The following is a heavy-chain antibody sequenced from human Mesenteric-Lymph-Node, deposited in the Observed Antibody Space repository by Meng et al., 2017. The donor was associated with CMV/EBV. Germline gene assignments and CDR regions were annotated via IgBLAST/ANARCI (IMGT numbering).Heavy chain of an antibody. V-gene: IGHV4-34*01. Sequence: GSLRLSCTVSSGSISTYYWSWIRQPPGKGLEWIGEINHSGSTNYNPSLKSRVTISVDTSKNQFSLKLSSVTAADTAAYYCARGLLGFLEWFVFDYWGQGTLVTVSS. CDR1: SGSISTYY. J-gene: IGHJ4*02. D-gene: IGHD3-3*01. CDR2: INHSGST. CDR3: ARGLLGFLEWFVFDY.